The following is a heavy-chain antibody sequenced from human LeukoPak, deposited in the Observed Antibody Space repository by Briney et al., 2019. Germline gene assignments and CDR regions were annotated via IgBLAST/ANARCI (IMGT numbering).Heavy chain of an antibody. D-gene: IGHD4-17*01. J-gene: IGHJ4*02. CDR2: INPNSGGT. CDR3: ARDSFNGDDGRDY. CDR1: GYTFTGYY. V-gene: IGHV1-2*02. Sequence: ASVKVSCKASGYTFTGYYMHWVRQAPGQGLEWMGWINPNSGGTNYAQKFQGRVTMTRDTSISTAYMELSRLRSDDTAVYYCARDSFNGDDGRDYWGQGTLVTVSS.